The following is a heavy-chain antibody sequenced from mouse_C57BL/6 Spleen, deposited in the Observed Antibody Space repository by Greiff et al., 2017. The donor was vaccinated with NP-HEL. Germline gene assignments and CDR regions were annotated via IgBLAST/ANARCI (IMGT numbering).Heavy chain of an antibody. V-gene: IGHV1-22*01. CDR2: INPNNGGT. D-gene: IGHD2-5*01. Sequence: VQLQQSGPELVKPGASVKMSCKASGYTFTDYNMHWVKQSHGKSLEWIGYINPNNGGTSYNQKFKGKATLTVNKSSSTAYMELRSLTSEDSAVYYCATPYYSNSGFAYWGQGTLVTVSA. J-gene: IGHJ3*01. CDR3: ATPYYSNSGFAY. CDR1: GYTFTDYN.